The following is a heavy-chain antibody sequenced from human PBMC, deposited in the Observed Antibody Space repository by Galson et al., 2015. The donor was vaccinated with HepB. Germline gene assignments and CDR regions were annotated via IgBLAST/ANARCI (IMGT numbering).Heavy chain of an antibody. CDR1: GDSINSSNW. Sequence: ATLSPTCAVSGDSINSSNWWSWVRQAQGMGREWIGKIYHSGSTNTNPSLKSGVTITLDKSKNHFSLKLRSVTAADTAMYYCARDGRQWRIGEDYYYYGMDVWGQGTTVTVSS. CDR3: ARDGRQWRIGEDYYYYGMDV. J-gene: IGHJ6*02. D-gene: IGHD6-19*01. V-gene: IGHV4-4*02. CDR2: IYHSGST.